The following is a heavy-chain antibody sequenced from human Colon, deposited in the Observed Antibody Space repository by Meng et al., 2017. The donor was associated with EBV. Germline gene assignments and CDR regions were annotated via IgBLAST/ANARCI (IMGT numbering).Heavy chain of an antibody. CDR2: IDDSGST. CDR3: ARGKQDAWELLAY. CDR1: GVSISSNIR. D-gene: IGHD1-26*01. Sequence: VPQQGSGPGLVKPSGTLSPTCGVSGVSISSNIRWTWVRQPPGKGLEWIGDIDDSGSTNYNPSLNRRISISLDKSKNHFSLKVNSVTAADTAVYYCARGKQDAWELLAYWGQGALVTVSS. V-gene: IGHV4-4*02. J-gene: IGHJ4*02.